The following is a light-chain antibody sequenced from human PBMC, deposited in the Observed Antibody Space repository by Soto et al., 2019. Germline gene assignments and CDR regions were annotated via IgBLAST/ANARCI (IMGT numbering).Light chain of an antibody. CDR1: QGISNY. Sequence: DIQMTQSPSSLSASVGDRVTITCRASQGISNYLAWYQQQPGKVPKLLIYVASTLQSGVPSRLSGSGSGTDFTLTISSLQPEDVATYYCHKYNSAPWTFGQVTKVEIK. CDR2: VAS. J-gene: IGKJ1*01. CDR3: HKYNSAPWT. V-gene: IGKV1-27*01.